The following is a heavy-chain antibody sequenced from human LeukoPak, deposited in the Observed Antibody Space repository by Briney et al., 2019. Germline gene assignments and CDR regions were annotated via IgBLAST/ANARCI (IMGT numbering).Heavy chain of an antibody. CDR2: ISYDGSNK. J-gene: IGHJ4*02. D-gene: IGHD3-10*01. CDR1: GFTFSSYG. V-gene: IGHV3-30*18. Sequence: GRSLRLSCAASGFTFSSYGMHWVRQAPGKGLEWVAVISYDGSNKYYADSVKGRFTISRDNSKNTLYLQMNSLRAEDTAVYYCAKVERGSGSYYNDMGNGDFDYWGQGTLVTVSS. CDR3: AKVERGSGSYYNDMGNGDFDY.